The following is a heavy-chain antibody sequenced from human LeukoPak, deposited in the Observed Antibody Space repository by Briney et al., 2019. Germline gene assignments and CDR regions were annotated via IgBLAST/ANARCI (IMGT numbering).Heavy chain of an antibody. Sequence: SETLSLTCTVSGGSISSSSYYWGWIRQPPGKGLEWIGEIYHSGSTNYNPSLKSRVTISVDKSKNQFSLKLSSVTAADTAVYYCASGGVATINWFDPWGQGTLVTVSS. D-gene: IGHD5-24*01. CDR1: GGSISSSSYY. CDR3: ASGGVATINWFDP. CDR2: IYHSGST. V-gene: IGHV4-39*07. J-gene: IGHJ5*02.